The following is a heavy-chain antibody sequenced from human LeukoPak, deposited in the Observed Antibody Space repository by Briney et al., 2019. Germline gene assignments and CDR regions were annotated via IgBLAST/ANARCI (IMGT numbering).Heavy chain of an antibody. Sequence: SETLSPTCTVSGGSISSYYWSWIRQPAGKGLEWIGRIYTSGSTNYNPSLKSRVTMSVDTSKNQFSLKLSSVTAADTAVYYCARADSDWFGRTAFDIWGQGTMVTVSS. D-gene: IGHD3-10*01. V-gene: IGHV4-4*07. CDR3: ARADSDWFGRTAFDI. CDR1: GGSISSYY. CDR2: IYTSGST. J-gene: IGHJ3*02.